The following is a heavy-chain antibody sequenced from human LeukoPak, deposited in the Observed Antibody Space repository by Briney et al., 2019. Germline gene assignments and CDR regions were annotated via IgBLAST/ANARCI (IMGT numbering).Heavy chain of an antibody. CDR3: AKALYGDLPFVDY. CDR2: ISWNSGSI. V-gene: IGHV3-9*01. J-gene: IGHJ4*02. CDR1: GFTFDDYA. Sequence: TGGSLRLSCAASGFTFDDYAMPWVRQAPGKGLEWVSGISWNSGSIGYADSVKGRFTISRDNAKNSLYLQMNSLRAEDTALYYCAKALYGDLPFVDYWGQGTLVTVSS. D-gene: IGHD4-17*01.